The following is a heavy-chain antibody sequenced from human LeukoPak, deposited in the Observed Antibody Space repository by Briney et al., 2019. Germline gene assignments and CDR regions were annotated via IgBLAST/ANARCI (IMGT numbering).Heavy chain of an antibody. D-gene: IGHD3-22*01. CDR1: GGTFSSYA. J-gene: IGHJ3*02. CDR2: IIPILGIA. Sequence: SVKVSCKASGGTFSSYAISWVRQAPGQGLEWMGRIIPILGIANYARKFQGRVTITADKSTSTAYMELSGLRSEDTAVYYCARNQNYYDSSGRLDAFDIWGQGTMVTVSS. V-gene: IGHV1-69*04. CDR3: ARNQNYYDSSGRLDAFDI.